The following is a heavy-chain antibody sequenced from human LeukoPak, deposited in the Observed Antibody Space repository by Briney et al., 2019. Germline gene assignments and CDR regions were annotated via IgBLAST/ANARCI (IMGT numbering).Heavy chain of an antibody. CDR3: ARSPGIALGFDY. V-gene: IGHV4-31*03. Sequence: SQTLSLTCTVSGGSISSGGYYWSWIRQHPGKGLEWIGYIYYSGSTYYNPSLKSRVTISVDRSKNQFSLKLSSVTAADTAVYYCARSPGIALGFDYWGQGTLVTVSS. CDR1: GGSISSGGYY. D-gene: IGHD6-19*01. CDR2: IYYSGST. J-gene: IGHJ4*02.